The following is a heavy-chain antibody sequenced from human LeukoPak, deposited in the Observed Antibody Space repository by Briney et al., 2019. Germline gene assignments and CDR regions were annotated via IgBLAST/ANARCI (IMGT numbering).Heavy chain of an antibody. D-gene: IGHD5-12*01. CDR3: ARENSGYARAFDY. Sequence: PSETLSLTCTVSGGSISSYYWSWIRQPPGKGLEWIGYIYYSGSTNYNPSLKSRVTISVDTSKNHFSLNLSSVTASDTAVYYCARENSGYARAFDYWGQGTLVTVSS. V-gene: IGHV4-59*01. CDR1: GGSISSYY. J-gene: IGHJ4*02. CDR2: IYYSGST.